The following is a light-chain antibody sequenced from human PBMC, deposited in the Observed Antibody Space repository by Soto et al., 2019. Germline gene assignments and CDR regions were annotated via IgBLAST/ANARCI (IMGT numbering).Light chain of an antibody. J-gene: IGKJ2*01. CDR2: GAS. CDR3: LHYGTSPVYT. Sequence: EIVLTQSPGTLSLSPGERATLSCRASQSFSSSYLAWYQQKPGQAPRLILYGASSRATGIPDRFSGSGSGTDFTLTISRLEPEDFAVYYCLHYGTSPVYTFGQGTKLEIK. V-gene: IGKV3-20*01. CDR1: QSFSSSY.